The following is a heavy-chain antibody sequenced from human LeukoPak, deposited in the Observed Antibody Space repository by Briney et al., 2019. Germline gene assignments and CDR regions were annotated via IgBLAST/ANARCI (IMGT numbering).Heavy chain of an antibody. CDR2: INPNTGGT. V-gene: IGHV1-2*02. CDR3: ARVGAYCGGDCEYWYFDL. CDR1: GYTFTGYY. D-gene: IGHD2-21*02. J-gene: IGHJ2*01. Sequence: EASVKVSCKASGYTFTGYYMHWVRQAPGQGLEWMGWINPNTGGTNYAQKFQGRVTMTRDTSISTAYMELSRLRSDDTAVYYCARVGAYCGGDCEYWYFDLWGRGTLVTVSS.